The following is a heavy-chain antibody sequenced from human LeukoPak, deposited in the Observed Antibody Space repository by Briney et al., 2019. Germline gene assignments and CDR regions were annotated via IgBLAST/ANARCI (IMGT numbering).Heavy chain of an antibody. CDR2: ISSSSSYI. CDR3: ARESGDSGPGGY. J-gene: IGHJ4*02. CDR1: GFTFSSYS. V-gene: IGHV3-21*01. D-gene: IGHD5-12*01. Sequence: GSLRLSCAASGFTFSSYSMNWVRQAPGKGLEWVSSISSSSSYIYYADSVKGRFTISRDNAKNSLYLQMISLRAEDTAVYYCARESGDSGPGGYWGQGTLVTVSS.